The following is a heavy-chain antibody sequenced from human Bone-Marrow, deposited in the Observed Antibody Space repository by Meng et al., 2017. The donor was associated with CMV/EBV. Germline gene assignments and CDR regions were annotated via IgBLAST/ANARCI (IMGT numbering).Heavy chain of an antibody. D-gene: IGHD3-10*01. V-gene: IGHV1-18*01. J-gene: IGHJ6*02. CDR2: ISAYNGNT. Sequence: ASVKDSCKASGYTFTSYGISWVRQAPGQGLEWMGWISAYNGNTNYAQKLQGRVTMTTDTSTSTAYMELRSLRSDDTAVYYCARGPAGIWSADYYYYYGMDVWGQGTTVTVSS. CDR3: ARGPAGIWSADYYYYYGMDV. CDR1: GYTFTSYG.